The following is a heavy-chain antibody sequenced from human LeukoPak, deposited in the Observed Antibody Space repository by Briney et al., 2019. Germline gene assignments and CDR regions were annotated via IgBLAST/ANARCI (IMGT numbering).Heavy chain of an antibody. D-gene: IGHD3-3*01. J-gene: IGHJ4*02. Sequence: ASVKVSCKASGYTFTGYYIHWVRQAPGQGLEWMGRINPNSGGTNYAQKFQGRVTMTRDTSISTAYMELSRLRSDDTAVYYCARDVRNYDFWSGYDYWGQGTLVTVSS. V-gene: IGHV1-2*06. CDR1: GYTFTGYY. CDR2: INPNSGGT. CDR3: ARDVRNYDFWSGYDY.